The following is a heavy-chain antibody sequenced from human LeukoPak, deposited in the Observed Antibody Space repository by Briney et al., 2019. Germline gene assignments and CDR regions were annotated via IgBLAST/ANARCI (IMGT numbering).Heavy chain of an antibody. V-gene: IGHV3-11*01. CDR2: ISGSGGRI. CDR3: AISFAAAIDY. Sequence: GGSLRLSCAASGFTFSDYYMTWIRQAPGTGLEWVSYISGSGGRIHYADSVKGRFTLSRDDAKNSLYLQMNSLRAEDKAVYYCAISFAAAIDYWGQGTLVTVSS. J-gene: IGHJ4*02. D-gene: IGHD6-13*01. CDR1: GFTFSDYY.